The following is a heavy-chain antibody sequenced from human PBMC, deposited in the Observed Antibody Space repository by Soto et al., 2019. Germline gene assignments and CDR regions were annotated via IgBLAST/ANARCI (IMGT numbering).Heavy chain of an antibody. CDR3: AKPLWFGESVFDP. J-gene: IGHJ5*02. Sequence: EVQLSQSGGGLVQPGGSLRLSCAASGFTFSDYGMSWVRQAPGKGLEWVSTIRGSAGNTYYVDSVKGRFTISRDDSTNTVYLQMTSLRAEDTAVYYCAKPLWFGESVFDPWGQGTLVIVSS. D-gene: IGHD3-10*01. CDR2: IRGSAGNT. CDR1: GFTFSDYG. V-gene: IGHV3-23*01.